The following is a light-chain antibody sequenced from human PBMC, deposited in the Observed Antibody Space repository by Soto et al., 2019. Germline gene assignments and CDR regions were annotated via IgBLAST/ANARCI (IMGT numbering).Light chain of an antibody. Sequence: SVLTQSPGTLSLSPGERATLSCRATQSVTNNYFAWYQQKPGQSPRLLIYVVSSRATDIPDRFSGSGSGTDFTLTISRLEPEDFVVYYCQQYSSLPHTFGQGTKREV. V-gene: IGKV3-20*01. J-gene: IGKJ2*01. CDR3: QQYSSLPHT. CDR1: QSVTNNY. CDR2: VVS.